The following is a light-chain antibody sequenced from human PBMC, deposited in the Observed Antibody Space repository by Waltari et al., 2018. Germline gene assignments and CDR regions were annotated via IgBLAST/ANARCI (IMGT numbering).Light chain of an antibody. CDR3: QQGYGSAWS. CDR1: QIINSY. Sequence: DIRLTQSPSYLSASVGDRVTIVCRAGQIINSYLNWYQQKPGRVPKLLVQAASTLSSGVPSRFSGRGYGSEFTLTISNLQPEDFATYYCQQGYGSAWSFGQGTKVE. J-gene: IGKJ1*01. CDR2: AAS. V-gene: IGKV1-39*01.